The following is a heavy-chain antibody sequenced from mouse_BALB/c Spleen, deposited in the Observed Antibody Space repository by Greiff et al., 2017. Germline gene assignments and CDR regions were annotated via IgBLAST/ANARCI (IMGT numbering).Heavy chain of an antibody. D-gene: IGHD2-14*01. Sequence: QVQLQQSGPELVKPGASVRKSCKASGYTFTSYYIHWVKQRPGQGLEWIGWIYPGNVNTKYNEKFKGKATLTADKSSSTAYMQLSSLTSEDSAVYFCAREGYDLYYAMDYWGQGTSVTVSS. V-gene: IGHV1S56*01. CDR2: IYPGNVNT. CDR3: AREGYDLYYAMDY. CDR1: GYTFTSYY. J-gene: IGHJ4*01.